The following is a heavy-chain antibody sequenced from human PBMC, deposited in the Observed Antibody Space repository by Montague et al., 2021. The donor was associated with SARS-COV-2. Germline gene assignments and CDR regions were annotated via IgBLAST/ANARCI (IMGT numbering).Heavy chain of an antibody. CDR1: GGTFSNYA. CDR2: IIPLFGTA. V-gene: IGHV1-69*13. D-gene: IGHD2-8*01. CDR3: ARDGHEGGLVIYAIAY. Sequence: SVKVSCKASGGTFSNYAFSWVRQAPGQGLEWMGGIIPLFGTAEYARRFKGRVIITADESTNTAYMELRSLTSEDTALYYCARDGHEGGLVIYAIAYWGQGTLVTVSS. J-gene: IGHJ4*02.